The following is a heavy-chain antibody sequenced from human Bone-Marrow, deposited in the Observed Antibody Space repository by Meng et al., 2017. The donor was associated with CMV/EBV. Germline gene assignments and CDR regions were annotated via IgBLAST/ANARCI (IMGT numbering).Heavy chain of an antibody. CDR1: GFTFSSYS. CDR2: ISSSSSYI. CDR3: AREGYCSSTSCLNWFDP. V-gene: IGHV3-21*01. Sequence: GGSLRLSCAASGFTFSSYSMNWVRQAPGKGLEWVSSISSSSSYIYYADSVKGRFTISRDNAKNSLYLQMNGLRAEDTAVYYCAREGYCSSTSCLNWFDPWGQGTLVTVSS. D-gene: IGHD2-2*01. J-gene: IGHJ5*02.